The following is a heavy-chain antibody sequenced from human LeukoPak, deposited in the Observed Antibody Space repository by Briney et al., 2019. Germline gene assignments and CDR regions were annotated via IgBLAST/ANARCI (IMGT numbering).Heavy chain of an antibody. V-gene: IGHV3-48*04. D-gene: IGHD4-23*01. CDR3: ARSRWDF. CDR2: ISSNTRTT. CDR1: GFTFSNYS. J-gene: IGHJ4*02. Sequence: HPGGSLRLSCAASGFTFSNYSMNWVRQAPGKGLEWVSYISSNTRTTYYADSVKGRFTISRDNAKNSLYLQMNSLRAEDTAVYYCARSRWDFWGQGTLVTVSS.